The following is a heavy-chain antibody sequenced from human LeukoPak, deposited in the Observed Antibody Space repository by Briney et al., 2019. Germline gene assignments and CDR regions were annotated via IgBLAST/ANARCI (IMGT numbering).Heavy chain of an antibody. D-gene: IGHD1-26*01. CDR1: GFTFSSYG. J-gene: IGHJ4*02. CDR2: ISYDGSNK. CDR3: ARGEELPHH. Sequence: GGSLRLSCAASGFTFSSYGMHWVRQAPGKGLEWVAVISYDGSNKYYADSVKGRFTISRDNSKNTLYLQMNSLRAEDTAVYYCARGEELPHHRGQGTLVTVSP. V-gene: IGHV3-30*03.